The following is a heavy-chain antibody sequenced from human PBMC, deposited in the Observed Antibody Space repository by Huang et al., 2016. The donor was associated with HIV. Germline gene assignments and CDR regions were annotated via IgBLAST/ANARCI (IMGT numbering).Heavy chain of an antibody. Sequence: LHESGPDLVKPSETLSLTCGVAGASISGSNYYWGWVRQSPGKGLEWIGSINYGGAKFYNSSLKRRVSMSVGVSNNGFALRLSSGNAADTAIYHCARSVVVVAAVRFYFDFWGQGILVTVPS. CDR2: INYGGAK. D-gene: IGHD2-15*01. J-gene: IGHJ4*02. CDR1: GASISGSNYY. V-gene: IGHV4-39*01. CDR3: ARSVVVVAAVRFYFDF.